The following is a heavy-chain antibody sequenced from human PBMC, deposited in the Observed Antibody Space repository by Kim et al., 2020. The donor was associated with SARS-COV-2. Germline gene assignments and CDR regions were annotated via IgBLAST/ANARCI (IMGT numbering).Heavy chain of an antibody. J-gene: IGHJ4*02. Sequence: ASVKVSCKASGYTFTSYGISWVRQAPGQGLEWMGWISAYNGNTNYAQKLQGRVTMTTDTSTSTAYMELRSLRSDDTAVYYCASRSYDYIWGSYRYPPGFDYWGQGTLVTVSS. CDR1: GYTFTSYG. CDR3: ASRSYDYIWGSYRYPPGFDY. D-gene: IGHD3-16*02. V-gene: IGHV1-18*01. CDR2: ISAYNGNT.